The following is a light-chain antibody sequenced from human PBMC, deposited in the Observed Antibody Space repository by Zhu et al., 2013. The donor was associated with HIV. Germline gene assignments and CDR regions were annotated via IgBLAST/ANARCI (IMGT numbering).Light chain of an antibody. V-gene: IGLV3-19*01. CDR1: SIGSKS. CDR3: NSRDTSGNQV. CDR2: GKN. J-gene: IGLJ1*01. Sequence: SYELTQPPSMSVAPGQTARISCGGNSIGSKSVHWYQQKPGQAPVLVIYGKNNRPSGIPDRFSGSSSGNTASLTITGTQAADEADYYCNSRDTSGNQVFGTGTKVTVL.